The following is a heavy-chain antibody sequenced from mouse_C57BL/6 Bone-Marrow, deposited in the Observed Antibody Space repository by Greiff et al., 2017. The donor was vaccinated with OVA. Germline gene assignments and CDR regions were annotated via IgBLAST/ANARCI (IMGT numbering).Heavy chain of an antibody. CDR1: GYTFTSYG. CDR2: IYARSGNT. D-gene: IGHD2-4*01. V-gene: IGHV1-81*01. CDR3: ARVIYYDYDWFAY. J-gene: IGHJ3*01. Sequence: VQLLQSGAELARPGASVKLSCTASGYTFTSYGISWVQQKTEQGLEWIGEIYARSGNTYYHEKFKGKVTLTADKSSSTAYMELRNLTSEDSAVYYCARVIYYDYDWFAYGGQGTLVTVSA.